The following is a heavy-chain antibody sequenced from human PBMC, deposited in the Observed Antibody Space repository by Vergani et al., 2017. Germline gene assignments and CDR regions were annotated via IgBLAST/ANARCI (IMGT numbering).Heavy chain of an antibody. CDR1: GFTFWGYD. V-gene: IGHV3-20*04. CDR2: VKWNGASS. CDR3: SRRGSGNTYYFDY. J-gene: IGHJ4*02. Sequence: EVQLVESGGGLVRPGGSLRISCSASGFTFWGYDMKWVRPAPGKGLEWVSRVKWNGASSVYADSVKGRFTISRDNAKNSLYLQMTSLRAEDTAFYYCSRRGSGNTYYFDYWGQGALVTVSS. D-gene: IGHD3-10*01.